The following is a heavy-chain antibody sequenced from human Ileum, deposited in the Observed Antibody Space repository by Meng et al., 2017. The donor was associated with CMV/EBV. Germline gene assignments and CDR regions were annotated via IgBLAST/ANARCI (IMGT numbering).Heavy chain of an antibody. Sequence: GSMRLSCAASGITCSSYAMSGVRQAPGKGLEWVSAISGSGMTTYYGDSVKGRFTISRDNSKNTLYLQMNSLRAEDTAVYYCAKDCRMGGQGTLVTVSS. D-gene: IGHD5-24*01. J-gene: IGHJ4*01. V-gene: IGHV3-23*01. CDR3: AKDCRM. CDR1: GITCSSYA. CDR2: ISGSGMTT.